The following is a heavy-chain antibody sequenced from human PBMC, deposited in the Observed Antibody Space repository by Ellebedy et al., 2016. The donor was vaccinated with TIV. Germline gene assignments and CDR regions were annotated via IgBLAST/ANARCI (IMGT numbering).Heavy chain of an antibody. Sequence: PGGSLRLSCAGSGFTFSSYGMGWVRQAPGKGLEWISSIGRKGYNTNYVDSVKGRFTISRDNSKNTVYLQMDSLRVDDTALYYWAVAGGGADYWGQGTLVTASS. CDR3: AVAGGGADY. J-gene: IGHJ4*02. D-gene: IGHD2-15*01. CDR2: IGRKGYNT. CDR1: GFTFSSYG. V-gene: IGHV3-23*01.